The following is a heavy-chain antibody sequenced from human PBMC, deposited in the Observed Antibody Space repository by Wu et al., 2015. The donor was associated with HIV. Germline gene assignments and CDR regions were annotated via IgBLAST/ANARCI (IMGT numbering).Heavy chain of an antibody. CDR1: GYTFTGYY. CDR2: INPNSGGT. Sequence: QVQLVQSGAEVKKPGASVKVSCKASGYTFTGYYMHWVRQAPGQGLEWMGWINPNSGGTNYAQKFQGRVTMTRDTSISTAYMELSRLRSDDTAVYYCARPIVVVTATGDAFDIWGQGTMVTVSS. D-gene: IGHD2-21*02. CDR3: ARPIVVVTATGDAFDI. J-gene: IGHJ3*02. V-gene: IGHV1-2*02.